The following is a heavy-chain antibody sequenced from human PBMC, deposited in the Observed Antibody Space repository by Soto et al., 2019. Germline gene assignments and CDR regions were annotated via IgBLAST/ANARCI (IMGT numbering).Heavy chain of an antibody. V-gene: IGHV4-4*02. J-gene: IGHJ4*02. Sequence: TLPLSCAVSGDSINSSRWWNWVRQPPGKGLEWIGQISHSGSTNYNPSLTSRVTISVDKSKNHFSLKLTSVTARDTAVYYCSTLPFWSGPWPPPRLDYWGQGTLVT. D-gene: IGHD3-3*01. CDR2: ISHSGST. CDR3: STLPFWSGPWPPPRLDY. CDR1: GDSINSSRW.